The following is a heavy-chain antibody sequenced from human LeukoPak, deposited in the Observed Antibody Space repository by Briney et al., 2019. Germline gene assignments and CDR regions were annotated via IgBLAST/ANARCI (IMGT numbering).Heavy chain of an antibody. CDR3: ARGRITMVRGVIITPAFDC. Sequence: SQTLSLTCIVSGDSISSGGYYWSWIRQHPGKGLEWIGNICYSGNTYYNPSLKSRVSISVDTSKNQFSLKLSSVTAADTAVYYCARGRITMVRGVIITPAFDCWGQGTLVTVSS. CDR2: ICYSGNT. J-gene: IGHJ4*02. D-gene: IGHD3-10*01. V-gene: IGHV4-31*03. CDR1: GDSISSGGYY.